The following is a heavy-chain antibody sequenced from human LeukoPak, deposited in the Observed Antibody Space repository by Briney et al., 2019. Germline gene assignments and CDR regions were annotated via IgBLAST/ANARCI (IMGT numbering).Heavy chain of an antibody. D-gene: IGHD3-16*02. CDR3: ARDQYDYVWGCYRPYFDY. Sequence: GASVKVSCKASDYTFTSYGISWVRQAPGQGLEWMGSISPYNGNTNYAQKLQGRVTMTTDTSTSTAYMELRSLRSDDTAVYYCARDQYDYVWGCYRPYFDYWGQGTLVTVSS. V-gene: IGHV1-18*01. CDR1: DYTFTSYG. CDR2: ISPYNGNT. J-gene: IGHJ4*02.